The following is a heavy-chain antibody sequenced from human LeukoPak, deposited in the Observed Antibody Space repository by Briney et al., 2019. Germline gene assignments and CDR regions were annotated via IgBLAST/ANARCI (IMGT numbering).Heavy chain of an antibody. CDR2: INHSGST. V-gene: IGHV4-34*01. J-gene: IGHJ5*02. CDR1: GRSFSGYY. D-gene: IGHD3-22*01. CDR3: ARGDHYDSSGYYACWFDP. Sequence: SETPSLTCAVYGRSFSGYYWSWIRQPPGKGLEWIGEINHSGSTNYNPSLKSRVTISVDTSKNQFSLKLSSVTAADTAVYYCARGDHYDSSGYYACWFDPWGQGTLVTVSS.